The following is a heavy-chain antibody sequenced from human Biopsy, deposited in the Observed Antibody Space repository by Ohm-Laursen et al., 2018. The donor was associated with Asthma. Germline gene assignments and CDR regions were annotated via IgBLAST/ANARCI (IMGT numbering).Heavy chain of an antibody. CDR1: GFTFSSYG. V-gene: IGHV3-33*01. Sequence: SLRLSCTASGFTFSSYGMHWVRQAPGKGLEWVAVIWYDGGDKYYADSVKGRFIISRDNSKNTLYLQMNSLRAEDTAVYYCARDIVATMIGYYYYGMDVWGQGTTVTVSS. CDR3: ARDIVATMIGYYYYGMDV. J-gene: IGHJ6*02. CDR2: IWYDGGDK. D-gene: IGHD5-12*01.